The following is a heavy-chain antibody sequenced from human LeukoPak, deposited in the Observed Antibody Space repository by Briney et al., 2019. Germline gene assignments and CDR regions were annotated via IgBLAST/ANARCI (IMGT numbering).Heavy chain of an antibody. D-gene: IGHD5-12*01. J-gene: IGHJ4*02. CDR1: GYTFTSYG. CDR3: ARSKRYSGYDSRGDLDY. V-gene: IGHV1-18*04. CDR2: ISAYNGNT. Sequence: ASVKVSCKASGYTFTSYGISWVRQAPGQGLEWMGWISAYNGNTNYAQKLQGRVTMTTDTSTSTAYMELRSLRSDDTAVYYCARSKRYSGYDSRGDLDYWGQGTPVTVSS.